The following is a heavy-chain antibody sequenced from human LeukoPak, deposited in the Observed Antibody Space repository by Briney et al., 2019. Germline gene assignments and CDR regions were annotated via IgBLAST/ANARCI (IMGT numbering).Heavy chain of an antibody. CDR3: ALNSTGYYYDY. Sequence: GGFLRLSCAASGFTFDDYAMHWVRQAPGKGLEWVSLIRWDGGSTYYADSVKSRFIISRDNSKNSLYLQMNSLRPEDTALYYCALNSTGYYYDYWGQGTLVTVSS. CDR1: GFTFDDYA. CDR2: IRWDGGST. J-gene: IGHJ4*02. V-gene: IGHV3-43D*04. D-gene: IGHD3-22*01.